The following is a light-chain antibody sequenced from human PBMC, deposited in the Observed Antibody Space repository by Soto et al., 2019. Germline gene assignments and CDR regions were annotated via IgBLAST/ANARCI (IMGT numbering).Light chain of an antibody. CDR2: HTS. CDR3: QQRSNWPAT. J-gene: IGKJ4*01. V-gene: IGKV3D-20*02. Sequence: EIVLTQSPGVLSLSPGERATLSCRASESVNIMYLGWYQQKPGQAPRLLIFHTSLRPTGIPDRFSGSGSGTDFTLTISRLEPEDFAVYYCQQRSNWPATFGGGTKVEIK. CDR1: ESVNIMY.